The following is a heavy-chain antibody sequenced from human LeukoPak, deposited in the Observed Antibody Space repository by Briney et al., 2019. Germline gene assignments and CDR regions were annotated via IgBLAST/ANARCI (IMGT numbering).Heavy chain of an antibody. CDR3: ARATTSYNYDSSSYYWYYFDY. J-gene: IGHJ4*02. V-gene: IGHV3-53*01. CDR1: GFTVSSNY. D-gene: IGHD3-22*01. Sequence: QPWGPLRLSCAASGFTVSSNYMSWVRQAPGKGLEWVSVIYSGGSTYYADSVKGRFTISRDNSKNTLYLQMNSLRVEDTAVYYCARATTSYNYDSSSYYWYYFDYWGQGTLVTVSS. CDR2: IYSGGST.